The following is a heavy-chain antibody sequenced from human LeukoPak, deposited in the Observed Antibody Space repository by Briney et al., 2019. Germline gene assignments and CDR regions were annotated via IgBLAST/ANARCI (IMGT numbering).Heavy chain of an antibody. CDR1: GFTFSSYA. V-gene: IGHV3-30-3*01. Sequence: PGGSLRLSCAASGFTFSSYAMHWVRQAPGKGLEWVAVISYDGSNKYYADSMKGRFTISRDNSKNTLYLQMNSLRAEDTAVYYCARDPAIYDFGSGYYLDYWGQGTLVTVSS. D-gene: IGHD3-3*01. CDR3: ARDPAIYDFGSGYYLDY. CDR2: ISYDGSNK. J-gene: IGHJ4*02.